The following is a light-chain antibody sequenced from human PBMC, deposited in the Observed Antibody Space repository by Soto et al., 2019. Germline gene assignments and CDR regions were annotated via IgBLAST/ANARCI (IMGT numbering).Light chain of an antibody. CDR2: EAS. Sequence: DIQLTQSPSSLSASVGDRVTITFLASQTISDFLNWYQQEPGEAPHLLIYEASTLHSGVPSRFSSSGSGTDFTLTISSLQPEDFATYYCQQANSFPITSGQGTRLEIK. CDR3: QQANSFPIT. J-gene: IGKJ5*01. CDR1: QTISDF. V-gene: IGKV1-39*01.